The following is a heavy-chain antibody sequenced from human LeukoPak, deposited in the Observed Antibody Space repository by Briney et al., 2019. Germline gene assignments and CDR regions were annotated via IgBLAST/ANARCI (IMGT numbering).Heavy chain of an antibody. CDR3: ARENSAVPAAIRPPGGPYYDFWSGVDY. CDR1: GFTFSSYG. J-gene: IGHJ4*02. D-gene: IGHD3-3*01. V-gene: IGHV3-30*19. CDR2: ISYDGSNK. Sequence: PGGSLRLSCAASGFTFSSYGMHWVRQAPGKGLDRVAVISYDGSNKYYADSVKGRFTISRDNSKNTLYLQMNSLRAEDTAVYYCARENSAVPAAIRPPGGPYYDFWSGVDYWGQGTLVTVSS.